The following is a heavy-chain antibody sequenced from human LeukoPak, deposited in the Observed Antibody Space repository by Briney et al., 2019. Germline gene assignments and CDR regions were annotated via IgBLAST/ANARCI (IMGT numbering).Heavy chain of an antibody. D-gene: IGHD3-10*01. CDR2: INPNSGGT. CDR3: ARGTLLWFGELLSPFDY. Sequence: EASVKVSCEASGYTFTGYYMNWVRQAPGQGLEWMGWINPNSGGTNYAQKFQGWVTMTRDTSISTAYMELSRLRSDDTAVYYCARGTLLWFGELLSPFDYWGQGTLVTVSS. CDR1: GYTFTGYY. J-gene: IGHJ4*02. V-gene: IGHV1-2*04.